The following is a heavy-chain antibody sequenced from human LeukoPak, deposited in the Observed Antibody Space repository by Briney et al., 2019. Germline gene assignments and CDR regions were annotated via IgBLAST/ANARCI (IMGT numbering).Heavy chain of an antibody. CDR2: IKDKTDGCTT. CDR3: TTIGRTYNWIRFDF. D-gene: IGHD1-1*01. Sequence: PGGSLRLSCAASGFTFSSYSMSWVRQAPGKGLEWVGRIKDKTDGCTTDYAAPVKGRFTISRDDSKNTVVLQMNSLKIEDTAVYYCTTIGRTYNWIRFDFWGQGTLVTVSS. CDR1: GFTFSSYS. J-gene: IGHJ4*02. V-gene: IGHV3-15*01.